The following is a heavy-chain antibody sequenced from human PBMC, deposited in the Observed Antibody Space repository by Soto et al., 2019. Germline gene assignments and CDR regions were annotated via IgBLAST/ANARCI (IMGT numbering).Heavy chain of an antibody. CDR3: PSDTSPYSSDWNNRHFDY. J-gene: IGHJ4*02. D-gene: IGHD6-19*01. CDR1: GFTFSSYA. V-gene: IGHV3-30-3*01. CDR2: ISYDGSNK. Sequence: QVQLVESGGGVVQPGRSLRLSCAASGFTFSSYAMHWVRQAPCKGLEWVAVISYDGSNKYYTDSVKGRFTISRDNSKNTLYLQMNSLRPEDTAVYYCPSDTSPYSSDWNNRHFDYWGQGTLVTVSS.